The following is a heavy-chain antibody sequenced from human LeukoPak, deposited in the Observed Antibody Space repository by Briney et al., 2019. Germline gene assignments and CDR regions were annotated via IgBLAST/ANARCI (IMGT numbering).Heavy chain of an antibody. CDR2: ISSSSSYI. Sequence: GRSLRLSCAASGFTLSSYSMNWVRQAPGKGLEWVSSISSSSSYIYYADSVKGRFTISRDNAKNSLYLQMNSLRAEDTAVYYCARAEYSSGWYYFDYWGQGTLVTVSS. V-gene: IGHV3-21*01. J-gene: IGHJ4*02. D-gene: IGHD6-19*01. CDR1: GFTLSSYS. CDR3: ARAEYSSGWYYFDY.